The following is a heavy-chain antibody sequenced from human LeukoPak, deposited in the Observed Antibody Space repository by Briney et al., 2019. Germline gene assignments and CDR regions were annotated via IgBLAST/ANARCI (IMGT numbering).Heavy chain of an antibody. CDR1: GFTFSRYA. CDR2: ISSNGGST. V-gene: IGHV3-64D*06. J-gene: IGHJ4*02. Sequence: GGSLRLSCSASGFTFSRYAMHWVRQAPGKGLEYVSAISSNGGSTYYADSVKGRFTISRDNSKNTLYLQMSSLGAEDTAVYYCVKDGGYSGYETFGYWGQGTLVTVSS. CDR3: VKDGGYSGYETFGY. D-gene: IGHD5-12*01.